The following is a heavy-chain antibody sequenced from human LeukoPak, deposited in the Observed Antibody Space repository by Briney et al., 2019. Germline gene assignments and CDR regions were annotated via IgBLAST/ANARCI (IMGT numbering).Heavy chain of an antibody. CDR1: GFSISTAYY. CDR2: IYYGGST. V-gene: IGHV4-38-2*01. CDR3: ARLGLGGSGYYPQAAFDI. D-gene: IGHD3-22*01. J-gene: IGHJ3*02. Sequence: PSETLSLTCAVSGFSISTAYYWDWIRQSPGKGLEWIGTIYYGGSTYYNPSLESRVTISVDTSKNHFSLKLSSVTAADTAVYFCARLGLGGSGYYPQAAFDIWGQGTMVTVSS.